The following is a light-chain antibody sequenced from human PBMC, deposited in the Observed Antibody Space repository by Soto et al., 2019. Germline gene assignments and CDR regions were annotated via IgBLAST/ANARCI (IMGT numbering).Light chain of an antibody. CDR3: QHYGSSPT. J-gene: IGKJ1*01. Sequence: EIVLTQSPGTLSLYPGERATLSCRASQSVSSNYLAWYQQKPGQAPRLLIYGTSSRATGIPDRFSGSGSGTDFTLTVSRLEPEDFAVYYCQHYGSSPTFGQGTKVDIK. CDR2: GTS. V-gene: IGKV3-20*01. CDR1: QSVSSNY.